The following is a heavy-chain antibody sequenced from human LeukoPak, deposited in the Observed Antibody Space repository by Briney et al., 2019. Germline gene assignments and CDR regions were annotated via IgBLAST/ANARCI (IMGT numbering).Heavy chain of an antibody. Sequence: ASVKVSCKASGYTFTGYYTHWVRQAPGQGLEWMGWINPNSGGTNYAQKFQGRVTMTRDTSISTAYMELSRLRSDDTAVYYCARGRWYYYGSGSLNWFDPWGQGTLVTVSS. CDR3: ARGRWYYYGSGSLNWFDP. D-gene: IGHD3-10*01. V-gene: IGHV1-2*02. CDR2: INPNSGGT. J-gene: IGHJ5*02. CDR1: GYTFTGYY.